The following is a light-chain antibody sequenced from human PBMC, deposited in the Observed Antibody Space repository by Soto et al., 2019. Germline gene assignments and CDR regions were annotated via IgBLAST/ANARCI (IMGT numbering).Light chain of an antibody. J-gene: IGKJ5*01. Sequence: EIVLTQSPGTLSLSPGERATLSCRASQSISSNFAWFQQKPGQVPRLLIYGASNRATGVSARFSGSGSGTEFTLTISSLQSEDFAVYYCQQYNNWPPITFGQGTRLEIK. CDR3: QQYNNWPPIT. V-gene: IGKV3-15*01. CDR2: GAS. CDR1: QSISSN.